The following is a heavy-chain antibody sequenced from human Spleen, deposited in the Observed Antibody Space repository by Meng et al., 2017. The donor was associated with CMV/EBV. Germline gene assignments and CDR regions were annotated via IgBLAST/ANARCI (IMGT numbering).Heavy chain of an antibody. CDR2: IYPGDSDT. CDR1: GYNFASYW. CDR3: ATFQELALFGAFDI. J-gene: IGHJ3*02. Sequence: GSLKISCKGFGYNFASYWIGWVRQMPGKGLEWMGIIYPGDSDTRYNPSFQGQVTISADKSISTAYLQWSSLKASDTAMYFCATFQELALFGAFDIWGQGTMVTVSS. D-gene: IGHD2-21*01. V-gene: IGHV5-51*01.